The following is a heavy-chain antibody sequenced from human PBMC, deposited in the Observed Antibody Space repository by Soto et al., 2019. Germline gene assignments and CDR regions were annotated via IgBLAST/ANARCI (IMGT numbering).Heavy chain of an antibody. D-gene: IGHD6-19*01. CDR2: ISTDGTST. CDR3: SSPTPAGY. CDR1: GFTFSSYW. J-gene: IGHJ4*02. Sequence: EVQLVESGGGLVQPGGSLRLSCAASGFTFSSYWMHWVRQVPGKGLVWVSRISTDGTSTNYADSVKGRFTISRDNAKNTLYLQMNSLRTEDTAGYYCSSPTPAGYWGQGTLVTVSS. V-gene: IGHV3-74*01.